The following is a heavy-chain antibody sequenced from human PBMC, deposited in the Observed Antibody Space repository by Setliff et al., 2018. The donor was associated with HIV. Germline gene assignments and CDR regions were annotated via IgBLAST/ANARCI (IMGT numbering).Heavy chain of an antibody. D-gene: IGHD6-19*01. V-gene: IGHV1-18*01. CDR1: GYTFSSYG. Sequence: ASVKVSCKASGYTFSSYGISWVRQAPGQGLEWVGWVSNEGDTNYAQKYQDRVTLTTDTTTTTAYMELRGLGSDDTAVYYCARDPRYTSVWFRNGGVDFWGQGTLVTVSS. CDR2: VSNEGDT. J-gene: IGHJ4*02. CDR3: ARDPRYTSVWFRNGGVDF.